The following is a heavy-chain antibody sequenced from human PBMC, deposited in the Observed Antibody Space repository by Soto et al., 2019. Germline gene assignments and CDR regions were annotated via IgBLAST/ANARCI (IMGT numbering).Heavy chain of an antibody. Sequence: GGSMRLSCAASGVIFNEYGMHWVRQAPGKGLEWVAVIWYDGSNKYYADSVKGRFTFSRDNSKNTMSLQMNSLRVEDTAVYYCARWGCSGSNCNLNQRSFDLWGQGTLVTVSS. J-gene: IGHJ4*02. CDR1: GVIFNEYG. CDR3: ARWGCSGSNCNLNQRSFDL. V-gene: IGHV3-33*03. CDR2: IWYDGSNK. D-gene: IGHD2-15*01.